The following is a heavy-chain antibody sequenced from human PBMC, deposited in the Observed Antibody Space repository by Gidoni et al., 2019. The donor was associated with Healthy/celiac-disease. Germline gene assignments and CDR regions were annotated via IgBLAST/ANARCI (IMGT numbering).Heavy chain of an antibody. J-gene: IGHJ6*02. D-gene: IGHD2-2*01. CDR1: GGSISSYY. V-gene: IGHV4-4*07. Sequence: QMQLQESRPGLVKPSETLSLTCPLSGGSISSYYWSWIRQPAGKGLEWIGRIYTSGSTNYNPSLKSRVTMSVDTSKNQFSLKLSSVTAADTAVYYCARGIVVVPEGTYGMDVWGQGTTVTVSS. CDR2: IYTSGST. CDR3: ARGIVVVPEGTYGMDV.